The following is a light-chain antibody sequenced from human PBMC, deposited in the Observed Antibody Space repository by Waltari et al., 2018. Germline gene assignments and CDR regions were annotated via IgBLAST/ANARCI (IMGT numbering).Light chain of an antibody. J-gene: IGKJ2*01. Sequence: DILMTLFLNPLVVFLGGGATINRMSSLSVLSSSNNKNYLGWYQQKPGQPPKLLISWASTRESGVPDRFSGSGSGTDFTLTISSLQAEDVAVYYCQQCYTSPYTFGQGTKLEIK. CDR1: LSVLSSSNNKNY. CDR2: WAS. CDR3: QQCYTSPYT. V-gene: IGKV4-1*01.